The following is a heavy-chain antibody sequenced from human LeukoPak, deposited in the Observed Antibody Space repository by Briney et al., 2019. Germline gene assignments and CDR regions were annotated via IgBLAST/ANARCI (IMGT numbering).Heavy chain of an antibody. D-gene: IGHD3-22*01. J-gene: IGHJ4*02. CDR3: ATGTYYYDSIRLDY. V-gene: IGHV1-69*04. CDR1: GYTFTSYD. CDR2: IIPILGIA. Sequence: SVKVSCKGSGYTFTSYDINWVRQATGQGLEWMGRIIPILGIAIYAQKFQGRVTMTEDTSTDTAYMELSSLRSEDTAVYYCATGTYYYDSIRLDYWGQGTLVTVSS.